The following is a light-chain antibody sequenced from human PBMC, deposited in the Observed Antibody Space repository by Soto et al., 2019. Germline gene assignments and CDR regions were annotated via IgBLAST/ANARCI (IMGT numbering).Light chain of an antibody. Sequence: QSALTQPASVSGSPGQSITISCTGTSSDVGSYNLVSWYQQHPGKAPKLMIYEGNKRPSGVSHRFSGSKSGNTASLTISGLEAEEEADYYCCSYAGSSTWVFGGGTKLTVL. V-gene: IGLV2-23*01. J-gene: IGLJ3*02. CDR3: CSYAGSSTWV. CDR1: SSDVGSYNL. CDR2: EGN.